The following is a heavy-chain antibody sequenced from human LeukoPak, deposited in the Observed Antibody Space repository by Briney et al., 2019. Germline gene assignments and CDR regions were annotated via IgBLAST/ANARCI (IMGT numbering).Heavy chain of an antibody. V-gene: IGHV3-9*01. CDR3: AKDRHWGQLWLSGAFDI. CDR1: GFTFDDYA. D-gene: IGHD5-18*01. CDR2: ISWNSGSI. Sequence: GGSLRLSCAASGFTFDDYAMHWVRQAPGKGLEWVSGISWNSGSIGYADSVKGRFTISRDNAKNSLYLQMNSLRAEDTALYYCAKDRHWGQLWLSGAFDIWGQGTMVTVSS. J-gene: IGHJ3*02.